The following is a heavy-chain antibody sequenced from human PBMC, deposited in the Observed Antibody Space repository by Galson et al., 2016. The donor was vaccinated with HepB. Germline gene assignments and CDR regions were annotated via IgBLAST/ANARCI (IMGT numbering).Heavy chain of an antibody. CDR3: ARDSPRHAWSSYFDD. CDR1: GFTFSSYG. J-gene: IGHJ4*02. V-gene: IGHV3-33*01. D-gene: IGHD2-2*01. Sequence: SLRLSCAASGFTFSSYGMHWVRQAPGKGLEWVAVIRSDGSNKNYADSVKGRFTISRDNSKNTLFLQMNSVRTEDTAVYYCARDSPRHAWSSYFDDWGQGTLVTVSS. CDR2: IRSDGSNK.